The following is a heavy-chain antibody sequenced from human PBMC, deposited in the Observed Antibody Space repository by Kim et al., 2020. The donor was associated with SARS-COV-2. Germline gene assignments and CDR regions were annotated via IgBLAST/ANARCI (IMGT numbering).Heavy chain of an antibody. J-gene: IGHJ4*02. CDR1: GFTFSSYW. CDR3: ARGIRSSLDC. Sequence: GGSLRLSCAASGFTFSSYWMHWVRQAPGKGLVWVSCIKSDGSSTSYADSVKGRFTISRDNAKNTLYLQMNSLRAEDTAVYYCARGIRSSLDCWGQGTLVTVSS. V-gene: IGHV3-74*01. D-gene: IGHD6-6*01. CDR2: IKSDGSST.